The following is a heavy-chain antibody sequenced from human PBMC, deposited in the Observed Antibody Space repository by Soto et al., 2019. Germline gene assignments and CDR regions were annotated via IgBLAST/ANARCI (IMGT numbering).Heavy chain of an antibody. D-gene: IGHD1-1*01. V-gene: IGHV4-34*01. CDR1: FSGYY. J-gene: IGHJ6*03. CDR3: ARAGNWYYYYYMDV. CDR2: INHSGST. Sequence: FSGYYWSWIRQPPGKGLEWIGEINHSGSTNYNPSLKSRVTISVDTSKNQFSLKLSSVTAADTAVYYCARAGNWYYYYYMDVWGKGTTVTVSS.